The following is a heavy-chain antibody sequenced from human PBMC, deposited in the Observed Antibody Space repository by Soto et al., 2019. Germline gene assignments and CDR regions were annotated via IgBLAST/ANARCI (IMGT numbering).Heavy chain of an antibody. D-gene: IGHD1-26*01. CDR2: IYYSGST. Sequence: QVQLQESGPGLVKPSQTLSLTCTVSGGSISTGGYYWSWIRQHPGKGLEWIGYIYYSGSTYYNPSLESRVTISLDTSKNQFSLKLTSVTAADTAVYYCAGSAGNWFDPWGQGTLVTVSS. J-gene: IGHJ5*02. V-gene: IGHV4-31*03. CDR1: GGSISTGGYY. CDR3: AGSAGNWFDP.